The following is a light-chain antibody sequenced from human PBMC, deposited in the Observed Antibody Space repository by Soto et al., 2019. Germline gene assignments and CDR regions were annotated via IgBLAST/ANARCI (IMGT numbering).Light chain of an antibody. CDR3: QAWDSFTAVV. V-gene: IGLV3-1*01. CDR1: QLGDKY. CDR2: QDS. Sequence: SYELTQPPSVSVSPGQTASITCSGDQLGDKYAYWYQQRPGQSPVLVIYQDSERPSGIPERYSGSISGRTATLTISGTQTMDEADYYCQAWDSFTAVVFGGGTKVTVL. J-gene: IGLJ2*01.